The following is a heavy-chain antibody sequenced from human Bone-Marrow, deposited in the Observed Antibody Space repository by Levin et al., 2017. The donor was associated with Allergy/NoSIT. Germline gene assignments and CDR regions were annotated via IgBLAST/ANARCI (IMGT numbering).Heavy chain of an antibody. CDR2: ISSTATSYI. CDR1: GFTFSSFC. Sequence: PGGSLRLSCEASGFTFSSFCMNWVRQAPGKGLEWVASISSTATSYIYYASSVTGRFTISRDNAKNSLYLEMNSLRAADTAVYYCARDHDFWRDYGDDVYYYGMDVWGQGTTVTVSS. D-gene: IGHD3-3*01. CDR3: ARDHDFWRDYGDDVYYYGMDV. J-gene: IGHJ6*02. V-gene: IGHV3-21*01.